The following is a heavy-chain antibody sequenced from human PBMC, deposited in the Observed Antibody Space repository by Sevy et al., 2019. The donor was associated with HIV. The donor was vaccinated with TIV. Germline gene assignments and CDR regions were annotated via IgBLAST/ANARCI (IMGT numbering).Heavy chain of an antibody. Sequence: GGSLRLSCAASGFTFSDYYMTWIRQAPGKGLEWVSPISGSGTSKDYADSVEGRFSISRDNAQNSLYLQMNSLRAEDTAVDYCARSSNAGVGTFYYDTSCYYSDFWGQGTLVTVSS. CDR1: GFTFSDYY. D-gene: IGHD3-22*01. CDR3: ARSSNAGVGTFYYDTSCYYSDF. V-gene: IGHV3-11*01. CDR2: ISGSGTSK. J-gene: IGHJ4*02.